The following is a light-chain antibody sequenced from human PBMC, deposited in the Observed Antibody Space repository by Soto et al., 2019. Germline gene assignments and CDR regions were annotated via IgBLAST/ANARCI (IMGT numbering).Light chain of an antibody. CDR2: GAS. J-gene: IGKJ1*01. CDR1: QSVSSD. Sequence: EIVMWQSVSALSVSPGERATLSSRARQSVSSDLAWYQQKPGQAPRLLIYGASTRATGIPARFSGSGSGTEFTLTISSLQSEDFAVYYCQQYNNWPCTFGQGTKVDIK. V-gene: IGKV3-15*01. CDR3: QQYNNWPCT.